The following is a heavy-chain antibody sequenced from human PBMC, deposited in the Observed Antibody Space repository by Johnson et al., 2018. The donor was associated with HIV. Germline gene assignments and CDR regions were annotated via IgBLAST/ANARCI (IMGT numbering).Heavy chain of an antibody. CDR3: AKDRGAARAFDAFDI. CDR1: GFTFSSYA. D-gene: IGHD6-6*01. CDR2: ISYDGSNN. V-gene: IGHV3-30-3*01. J-gene: IGHJ3*02. Sequence: VQLVESGGVVVQPGRSLRLSCAASGFTFSSYAVHWVRQAPGQGLEWVAIISYDGSNNYSADSVTGRFTISRDNSKDTLYLQMNSLRAEDTAVYYCAKDRGAARAFDAFDIWGQGTMVTVSS.